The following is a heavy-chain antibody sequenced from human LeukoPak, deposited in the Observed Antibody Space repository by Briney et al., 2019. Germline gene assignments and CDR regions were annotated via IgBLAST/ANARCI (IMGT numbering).Heavy chain of an antibody. CDR2: IKQDGSEK. CDR1: GFTFSSYW. CDR3: ARDGWPFIFDY. J-gene: IGHJ4*02. V-gene: IGHV3-7*03. D-gene: IGHD2/OR15-2a*01. Sequence: PGGSLRLSCAASGFTFSSYWMSWVRQAPGKGLEWVANIKQDGSEKYYVDSVEGRFTISRDNAKNSLYLQMNSLRAEDTAVYYCARDGWPFIFDYWGQGTLVTVSS.